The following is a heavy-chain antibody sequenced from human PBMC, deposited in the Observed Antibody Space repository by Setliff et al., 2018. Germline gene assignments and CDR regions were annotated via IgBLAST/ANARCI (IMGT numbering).Heavy chain of an antibody. V-gene: IGHV1-2*06. Sequence: ASVKVSCKASGYTFTGYYMHWVRQAPGQGLEWMGRINPNSGGTNYAQKFQGRVTMTWDTSISAAYMELSRLRSDDTAVYYCARGGPGVVIMPAAKLFDYWGQGTLVTVSS. CDR2: INPNSGGT. CDR1: GYTFTGYY. D-gene: IGHD2-2*01. J-gene: IGHJ4*02. CDR3: ARGGPGVVIMPAAKLFDY.